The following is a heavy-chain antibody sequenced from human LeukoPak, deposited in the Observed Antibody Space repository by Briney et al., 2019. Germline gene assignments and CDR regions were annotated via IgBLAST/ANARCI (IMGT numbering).Heavy chain of an antibody. CDR2: IKQDGSDK. Sequence: PGGSLRLSCAASGFIFSSYAMHWVRQAPGKGLEWVATIKQDGSDKHYLDSVKGRFIISRDNAKNSLSLQMDSLRAEDTAVYYCARLSGESTIYDYWGQGTLVTVSS. D-gene: IGHD5/OR15-5a*01. J-gene: IGHJ4*02. CDR3: ARLSGESTIYDY. V-gene: IGHV3-7*01. CDR1: GFIFSSYA.